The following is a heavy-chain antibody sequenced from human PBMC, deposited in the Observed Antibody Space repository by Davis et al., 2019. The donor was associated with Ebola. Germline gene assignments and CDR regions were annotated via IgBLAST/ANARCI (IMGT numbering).Heavy chain of an antibody. CDR1: GLTLINYA. D-gene: IGHD5-12*01. J-gene: IGHJ4*02. CDR3: ATKGDIVATGRSAYDY. Sequence: GESLKISCTASGLTLINYAMTWVRQAPGKGLEWVSSISGESGSSYYADSVRGRFTISRDNSNNTLYLQMNGLRADDTAVYYCATKGDIVATGRSAYDYWGQGTLVTVSS. V-gene: IGHV3-23*01. CDR2: ISGESGSS.